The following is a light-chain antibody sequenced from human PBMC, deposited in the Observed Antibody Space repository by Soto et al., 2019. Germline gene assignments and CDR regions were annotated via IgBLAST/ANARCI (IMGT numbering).Light chain of an antibody. CDR2: AAS. Sequence: DIQMTQSPSSLSASVGDRVTITCRASQSISSYLNWYQQKPGKAPKLLIYAASSLQSGVPSRFSGSGSGTDFTLTISSLQPEDFAVYYCQHYNYWPPKTFGQGTKVDI. CDR1: QSISSY. V-gene: IGKV1-39*01. CDR3: QHYNYWPPKT. J-gene: IGKJ1*01.